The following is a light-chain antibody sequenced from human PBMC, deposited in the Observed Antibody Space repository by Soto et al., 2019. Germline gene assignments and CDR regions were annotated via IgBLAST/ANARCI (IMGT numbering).Light chain of an antibody. Sequence: EIVLAQSPGTLSLSPGERATLSCRASQTISSRYLTWYQQKSGQVPRLLIYGASSRATGIPDRFSGSGSGTDFTLTSSRLEPEDGAVYYWHHSGNSHGTFGQGTKVEIK. CDR2: GAS. J-gene: IGKJ1*01. CDR1: QTISSRY. V-gene: IGKV3-20*01. CDR3: HHSGNSHGT.